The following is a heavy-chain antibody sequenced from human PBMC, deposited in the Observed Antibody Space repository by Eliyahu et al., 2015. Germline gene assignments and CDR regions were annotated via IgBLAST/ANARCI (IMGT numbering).Heavy chain of an antibody. D-gene: IGHD5-12*01. CDR3: ARIKYSGYGQFDY. Sequence: QVTLRESGPALVKPTXTLTXTCXFSGFSLXTSGMCVSXIRQPPGKALEWLARIDWDDDKYYSTSLKTRLTISKDTSKNQVVLTMTNMDPVDTATYYCARIKYSGYGQFDYWGQGTLVTVSS. V-gene: IGHV2-70*15. J-gene: IGHJ4*02. CDR1: GFSLXTSGMC. CDR2: IDWDDDK.